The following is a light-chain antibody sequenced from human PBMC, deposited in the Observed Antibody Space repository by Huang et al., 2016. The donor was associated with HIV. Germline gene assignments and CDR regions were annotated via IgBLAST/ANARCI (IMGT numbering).Light chain of an antibody. V-gene: IGKV3-11*01. Sequence: EIVLTQSPATLSLSPGERATLSCRASQRVSSYLAWYQQKPGQAPRLLIYDASTRPTGIPARFSGSGSGTDFTLTISSLEPEDCAVYYCQQRSNWPPGFTFGPGTKVDIK. CDR1: QRVSSY. CDR2: DAS. J-gene: IGKJ3*01. CDR3: QQRSNWPPGFT.